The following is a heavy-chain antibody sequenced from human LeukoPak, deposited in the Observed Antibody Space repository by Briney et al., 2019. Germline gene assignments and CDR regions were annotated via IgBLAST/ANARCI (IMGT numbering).Heavy chain of an antibody. J-gene: IGHJ4*02. CDR2: INHSGST. V-gene: IGHV4-34*01. CDR1: GGSFSGYY. CDR3: ARGFDYYGSGQPQDYFAY. D-gene: IGHD3-10*01. Sequence: SETLSLTCAVYGGSFSGYYWSWIRQPPGKGLEWIGEINHSGSTNYNPSLKSRVTISVDTSKNQFSLKLSSVTAADTAVYHCARGFDYYGSGQPQDYFAYWGQGTLVTVSS.